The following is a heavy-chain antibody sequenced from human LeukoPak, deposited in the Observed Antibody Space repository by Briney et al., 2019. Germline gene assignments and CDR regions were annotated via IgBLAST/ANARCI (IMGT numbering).Heavy chain of an antibody. J-gene: IGHJ4*02. CDR2: IYYSGST. V-gene: IGHV4-59*01. CDR3: GGADFWSTPM. CDR1: GGSISSYY. Sequence: SETLSLTCTVSGGSISSYYWSWIRQPPGKGLEWIGYIYYSGSTNYNPSLKSRVTISVDTSKNQFSLKLSSVTAADTAVYYCGGADFWSTPMWGQGTLVTVSS. D-gene: IGHD3-3*01.